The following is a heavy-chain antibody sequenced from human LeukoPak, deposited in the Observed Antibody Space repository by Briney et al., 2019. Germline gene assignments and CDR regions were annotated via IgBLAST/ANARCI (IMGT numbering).Heavy chain of an antibody. J-gene: IGHJ5*02. CDR2: ISYDGSNK. D-gene: IGHD6-13*01. CDR3: ARDVEAAAPNWFDP. V-gene: IGHV3-30*03. Sequence: GGSLRLSCAASGFTFSSYGMHWVRQAPGKGLEWVAVISYDGSNKYYADSVKGRFTISRDNSKNTLYLQMNSLRAEDTAVYYCARDVEAAAPNWFDPWGQGTLVTVSS. CDR1: GFTFSSYG.